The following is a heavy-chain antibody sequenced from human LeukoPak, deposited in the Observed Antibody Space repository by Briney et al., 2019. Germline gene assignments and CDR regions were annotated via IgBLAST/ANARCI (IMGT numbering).Heavy chain of an antibody. CDR2: IRSKDYGETT. V-gene: IGHV3-49*03. Sequence: PGGSLRLSCTASGFTFCDYAVSWFRQAPGKGLEWVGFIRSKDYGETTENAASVKGRFTISRDDSKSIAYLQMNSLKTEDTAVYYCSTHIADWYWGQGTLVTVSS. CDR1: GFTFCDYA. D-gene: IGHD2-21*01. J-gene: IGHJ4*02. CDR3: STHIADWY.